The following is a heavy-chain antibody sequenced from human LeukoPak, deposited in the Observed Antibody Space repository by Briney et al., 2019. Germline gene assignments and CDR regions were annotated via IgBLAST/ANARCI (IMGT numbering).Heavy chain of an antibody. Sequence: SQTLSLTCVVSGDSVSSKNGAWNWIRQSPSRGLEWLGRTYYRSKWYNDYAESMKGRMTISQDTSKNQYSLHLNSVTHDDTAVYYCARDFGTTGWHTFDYWGQGTLVTVSS. J-gene: IGHJ4*02. V-gene: IGHV6-1*01. CDR3: ARDFGTTGWHTFDY. CDR1: GDSVSSKNGA. CDR2: TYYRSKWYN. D-gene: IGHD6-19*01.